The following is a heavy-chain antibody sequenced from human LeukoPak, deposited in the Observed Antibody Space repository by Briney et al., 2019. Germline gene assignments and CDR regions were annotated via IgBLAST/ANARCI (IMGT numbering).Heavy chain of an antibody. D-gene: IGHD2-2*01. V-gene: IGHV3-21*01. Sequence: GGSLRLSCAASGFTFSSYSMSWVRQAPGKGLEWVSSISSSSSYIYYADSVKGRFTISRDNAKNSLYLQMNSLRAEDTAVYYCARYCSSTSCYTGMDVWGKGTTVTVSS. J-gene: IGHJ6*03. CDR1: GFTFSSYS. CDR3: ARYCSSTSCYTGMDV. CDR2: ISSSSSYI.